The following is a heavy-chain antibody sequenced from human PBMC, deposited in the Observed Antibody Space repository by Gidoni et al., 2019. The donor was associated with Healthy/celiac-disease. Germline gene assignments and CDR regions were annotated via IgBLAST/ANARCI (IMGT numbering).Heavy chain of an antibody. CDR1: GGSFSGYY. Sequence: QVQLQQWGAGLLKPSETLSLTCAVYGGSFSGYYWSWIRPPPGKGLEWIGEINHSGSTNYNPSLKSRVTISVDTSKNQFSLKLSSVTAADTAVYYCARGSSGSYRTYWYFDLWGRGTLVTVSS. CDR2: INHSGST. J-gene: IGHJ2*01. V-gene: IGHV4-34*01. CDR3: ARGSSGSYRTYWYFDL. D-gene: IGHD1-26*01.